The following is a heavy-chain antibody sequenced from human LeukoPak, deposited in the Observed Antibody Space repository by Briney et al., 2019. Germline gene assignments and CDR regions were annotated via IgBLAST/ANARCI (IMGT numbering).Heavy chain of an antibody. V-gene: IGHV3-23*01. J-gene: IGHJ4*02. CDR3: AKRGVVIRVFLVGFHKEAYYFDS. D-gene: IGHD3-10*01. CDR2: LSGGGGGT. Sequence: QPGGSLRLSCAVAGITISNYGMSSVRQHPGKGLGWVAGLSGGGGGTNDADAVQDRFTISRDNPKDTLYLQMNSLRAEDTAVYFCAKRGVVIRVFLVGFHKEAYYFDSWGQGALVTVSS. CDR1: GITISNYG.